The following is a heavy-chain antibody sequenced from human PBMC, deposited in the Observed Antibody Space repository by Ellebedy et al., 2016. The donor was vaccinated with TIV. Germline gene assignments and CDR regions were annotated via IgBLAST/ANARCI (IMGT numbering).Heavy chain of an antibody. J-gene: IGHJ4*02. V-gene: IGHV5-10-1*01. Sequence: KVSCXASGYNFPVYWITWVRQMPGQGLEWMGRIDPSPSDSYIDYSPSFQGHVTISVDKSITTAYLQWRSLKASDTAMYYCARHELGSNAAFDFWGQGTLVTVSS. CDR1: GYNFPVYW. CDR3: ARHELGSNAAFDF. CDR2: IDPSPSDSYI. D-gene: IGHD7-27*01.